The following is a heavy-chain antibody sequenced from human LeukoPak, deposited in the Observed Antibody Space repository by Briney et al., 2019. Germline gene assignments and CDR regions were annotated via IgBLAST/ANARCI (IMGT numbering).Heavy chain of an antibody. Sequence: SETLSLTCTVSGRFISSSSYYWSWIRQPPGKGLEWIGYIYYSGSTNYNPSLKSRVTISVDTSKNQFSLKLSSVTAADTAVYYCARAGVHCSSTSCYYGEYDWFDPWGQGTLVTVSS. D-gene: IGHD2-2*01. J-gene: IGHJ5*02. CDR2: IYYSGST. V-gene: IGHV4-61*01. CDR3: ARAGVHCSSTSCYYGEYDWFDP. CDR1: GRFISSSSYY.